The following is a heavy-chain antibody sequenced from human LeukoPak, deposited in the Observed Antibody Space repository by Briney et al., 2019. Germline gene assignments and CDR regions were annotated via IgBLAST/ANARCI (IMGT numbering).Heavy chain of an antibody. J-gene: IGHJ3*02. CDR3: AEGEIANRNPFTFDI. D-gene: IGHD1-14*01. CDR2: ISSSSSTI. Sequence: PGGSLTLSCAASGFTFSSYNMNWVRQAPWKGLEWVSYISSSSSTIYYADSVKGRFTISRDNAKNSLYLQMNSLRGEDTAVYYCAEGEIANRNPFTFDIWGQGTMVTVSS. V-gene: IGHV3-48*04. CDR1: GFTFSSYN.